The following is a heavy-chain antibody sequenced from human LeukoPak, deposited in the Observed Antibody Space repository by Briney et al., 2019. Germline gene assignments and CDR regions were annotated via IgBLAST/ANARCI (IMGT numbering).Heavy chain of an antibody. CDR3: ARTTPGYYYYYMDV. CDR2: IYTSGST. V-gene: IGHV4-4*07. CDR1: GDSISSYY. D-gene: IGHD1-1*01. J-gene: IGHJ6*03. Sequence: PSETLSLTCTVSGDSISSYYWSWIRQPAGKGLEWIGRIYTSGSTNYNPSLKSRVTMSVDTSKNQFSLKLSSVTAADTAVYYCARTTPGYYYYYMDVWGKGTTVTVSS.